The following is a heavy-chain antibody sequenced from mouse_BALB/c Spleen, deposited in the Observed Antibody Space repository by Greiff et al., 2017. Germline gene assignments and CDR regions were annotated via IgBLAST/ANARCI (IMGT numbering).Heavy chain of an antibody. J-gene: IGHJ4*01. D-gene: IGHD2-14*01. CDR1: GFTFSDYG. V-gene: IGHV5-15*02. CDR2: ISNLAYSI. CDR3: AREGYRCYAMDY. Sequence: EVKLMESGGGLVQPGGSRKLSCAASGFTFSDYGMAWVRQAPGKGPEWVAFISNLAYSIYYADTVTGRFTISRENAKNTLYLEMSSRRSEDTAMYYCAREGYRCYAMDYWGQGTSVTVSS.